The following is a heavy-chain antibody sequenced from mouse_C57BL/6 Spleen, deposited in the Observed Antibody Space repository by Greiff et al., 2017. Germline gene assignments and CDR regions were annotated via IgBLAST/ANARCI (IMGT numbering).Heavy chain of an antibody. CDR1: GYTFTSYW. V-gene: IGHV1-55*01. D-gene: IGHD2-1*01. CDR2: IYPGSGST. Sequence: VQLQQPGAELVKPGASVKMSCKASGYTFTSYWITWVKQRPGQGLEWIGDIYPGSGSTNYNEKFKSKATLTVDTSSSTAYMQLSSLTSEDSEVYYCERIYGNYVGFAYWGQGTLVTVSA. J-gene: IGHJ3*01. CDR3: ERIYGNYVGFAY.